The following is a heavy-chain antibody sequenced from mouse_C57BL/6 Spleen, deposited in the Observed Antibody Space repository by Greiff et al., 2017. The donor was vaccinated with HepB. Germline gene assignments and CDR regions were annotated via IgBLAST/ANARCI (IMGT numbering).Heavy chain of an antibody. J-gene: IGHJ4*01. Sequence: QVQLKESGAELAKPGASVKLSCKASGYTFTSYWMHWVKQRPGQGLEWIGYINPSSGYTKYNQKFKDKATLTADKSSSTAYMQLSSLTYEDSAVYYCAKDPTVVARGYAMDYWGQGTSVTVSS. CDR2: INPSSGYT. CDR3: AKDPTVVARGYAMDY. D-gene: IGHD1-1*01. CDR1: GYTFTSYW. V-gene: IGHV1-7*01.